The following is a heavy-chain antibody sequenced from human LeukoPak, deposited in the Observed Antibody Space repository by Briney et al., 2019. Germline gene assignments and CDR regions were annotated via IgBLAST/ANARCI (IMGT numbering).Heavy chain of an antibody. CDR3: AASTPKNWEAQDY. D-gene: IGHD7-27*01. Sequence: ASVKVSCKVSGHTLSKLHMHWVRQAPGQGLEWMGGFEPEDGEIISAQNFQGRVTMTESTSTDTAYMELRRLTSDDTAVYYCAASTPKNWEAQDYWGQGTLLTVSS. V-gene: IGHV1-24*01. J-gene: IGHJ4*02. CDR1: GHTLSKLH. CDR2: FEPEDGEI.